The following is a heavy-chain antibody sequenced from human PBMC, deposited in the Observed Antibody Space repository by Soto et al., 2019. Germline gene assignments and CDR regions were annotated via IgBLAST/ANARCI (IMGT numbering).Heavy chain of an antibody. CDR2: ISRDGSVR. V-gene: IGHV3-30*18. CDR1: GFTFSNYG. CDR3: AKEYCGGHCSSDYFDY. D-gene: IGHD2-21*01. Sequence: QVQLVESGGGVVQPGRSLRLSCAASGFTFSNYGIHWVRQAPGNGLEWVAVISRDGSVRYYADSVKGRFTISRDNSKKSVYLQVNNLRPEDTAVYYCAKEYCGGHCSSDYFDYWGQGTLVTVSS. J-gene: IGHJ4*02.